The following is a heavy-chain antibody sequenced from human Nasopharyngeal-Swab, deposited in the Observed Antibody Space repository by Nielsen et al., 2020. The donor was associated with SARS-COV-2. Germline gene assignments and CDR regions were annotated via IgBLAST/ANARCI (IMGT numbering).Heavy chain of an antibody. CDR1: GFTFSSYA. CDR2: ISYDGSNK. V-gene: IGHV3-30-3*01. D-gene: IGHD4-23*01. J-gene: IGHJ3*02. CDR3: ASPKTFYGGNTGVDGAFDI. Sequence: GGSLRLSCAASGFTFSSYAMHWVRQAPGKGLEWVAVISYDGSNKYYADSVKGRFTISRDNSKNTLYLQMNSLRAEDTAVYYCASPKTFYGGNTGVDGAFDIWGQGTMVTVSS.